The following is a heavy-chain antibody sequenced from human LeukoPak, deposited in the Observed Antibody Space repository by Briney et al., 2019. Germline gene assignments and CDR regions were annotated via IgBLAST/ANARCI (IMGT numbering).Heavy chain of an antibody. Sequence: GGSLRLSCAASGFTFSSYAMHWVRQAPGKGLEWVAVISYDGSNKYYADSVKGRFTISRDNSKNTLYLQMNSLRAEDTAVYYCARGSSSWYFDYWGQGTLVTVSS. J-gene: IGHJ4*02. V-gene: IGHV3-30-3*01. CDR2: ISYDGSNK. CDR3: ARGSSSWYFDY. D-gene: IGHD6-13*01. CDR1: GFTFSSYA.